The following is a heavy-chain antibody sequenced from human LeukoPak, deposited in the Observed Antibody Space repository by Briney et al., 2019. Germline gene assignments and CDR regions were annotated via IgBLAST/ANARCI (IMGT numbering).Heavy chain of an antibody. V-gene: IGHV3-21*04. D-gene: IGHD3-9*01. CDR1: GFGFDMYT. J-gene: IGHJ4*02. CDR3: TNQPILAGSIDS. CDR2: ISSSSTYI. Sequence: GGSLRLSCAASGFGFDMYTMNWVRQAPGKGLEWVSSISSSSTYIFYADSMRGRFTISRDNAKDSMYLQMNNLRAEDTALYYCTNQPILAGSIDSWGQGTLVTVSS.